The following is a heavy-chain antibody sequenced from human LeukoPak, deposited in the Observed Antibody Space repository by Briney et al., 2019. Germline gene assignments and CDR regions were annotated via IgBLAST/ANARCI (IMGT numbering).Heavy chain of an antibody. J-gene: IGHJ6*02. V-gene: IGHV4-59*08. CDR2: IYYSGST. CDR1: GGSISSYY. CDR3: ARLKRGGYSYAPMDGMDV. Sequence: SETLSFTCTVSGGSISSYYWSWIRQPPGKGLEWIGYIYYSGSTNYNPSLKSRVTISVDTSKNQFSLKLSSVTAADTAVYYCARLKRGGYSYAPMDGMDVWGQGTTVTVSS. D-gene: IGHD5-18*01.